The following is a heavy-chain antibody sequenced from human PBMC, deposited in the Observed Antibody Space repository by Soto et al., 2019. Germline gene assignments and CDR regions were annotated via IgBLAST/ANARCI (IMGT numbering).Heavy chain of an antibody. D-gene: IGHD2-2*02. J-gene: IGHJ3*02. V-gene: IGHV3-23*01. CDR1: GFTFSSYA. CDR2: ISGSGGST. Sequence: EVQLLESGGGLVQPGGSLRLSCAASGFTFSSYAMSWVRQAPGKGLEWISAISGSGGSTYYADSVKGRFTISRDNSKNTLYLRMNSLRAEDTAVYYCAKDLVADIVVVPAAIGAFDSWGQGTMVTVSS. CDR3: AKDLVADIVVVPAAIGAFDS.